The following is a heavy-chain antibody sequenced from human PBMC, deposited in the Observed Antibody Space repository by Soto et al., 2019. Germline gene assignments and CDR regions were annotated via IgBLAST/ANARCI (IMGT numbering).Heavy chain of an antibody. CDR3: AIRRGDDISNYYLYYFDY. J-gene: IGHJ4*02. Sequence: PGGSLRLSCAASGFTFSSYSVNWVRQTPGKGLEWVSSISSRSTYIYYADSVKGRFTIPRDNAKNSVYLQMNSLRAEDTAVYYCAIRRGDDISNYYLYYFDYWGQGTLVTVSS. V-gene: IGHV3-21*01. CDR1: GFTFSSYS. CDR2: ISSRSTYI. D-gene: IGHD3-22*01.